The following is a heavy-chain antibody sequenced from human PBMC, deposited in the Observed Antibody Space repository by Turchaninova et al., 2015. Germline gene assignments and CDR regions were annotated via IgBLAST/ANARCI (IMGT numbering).Heavy chain of an antibody. V-gene: IGHV3-23*01. CDR3: AKGFDDYVLSGFDI. Sequence: EVQLLESGGELVQPGGSLRLSCAASGFTFSNYDMSWVRQDPVTGLEGVSACSGSDARTYDADSVKVRSTISRYKSKNTLYLQMNSLRAGDTALYYCAKGFDDYVLSGFDIWGQGTMVTVSS. CDR1: GFTFSNYD. D-gene: IGHD3-16*01. CDR2: CSGSDART. J-gene: IGHJ3*02.